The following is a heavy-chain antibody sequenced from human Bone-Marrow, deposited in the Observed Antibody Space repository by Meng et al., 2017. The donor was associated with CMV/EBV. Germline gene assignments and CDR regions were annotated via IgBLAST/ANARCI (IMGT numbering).Heavy chain of an antibody. CDR2: ITVSGGNT. CDR1: GISFSRHA. D-gene: IGHD6-13*01. V-gene: IGHV3-23*01. J-gene: IGHJ4*02. Sequence: GESLKISCAASGISFSRHAMSWVRQSPGKGLEWVSAITVSGGNTQYADSVKDRFTISRDNSQRRLYLQMDSLRVEDTAFYYCTSQRGSSWFRDFFQYWGQGALVTVSS. CDR3: TSQRGSSWFRDFFQY.